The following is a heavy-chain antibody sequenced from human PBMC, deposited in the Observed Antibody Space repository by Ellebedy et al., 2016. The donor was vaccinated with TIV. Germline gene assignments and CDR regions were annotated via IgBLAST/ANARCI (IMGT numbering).Heavy chain of an antibody. Sequence: ASVKVSCXASGYTFTSYGITWVRQAPGQGLEWMGWISAYDGNTDYAQKFQGRLTMTTDTSTSTAYMELRSLRSDDTAVYYCARDSVPYCDDPVVYFDYWGQGTLVTVSS. CDR1: GYTFTSYG. CDR2: ISAYDGNT. V-gene: IGHV1-18*01. D-gene: IGHD1-26*01. J-gene: IGHJ4*02. CDR3: ARDSVPYCDDPVVYFDY.